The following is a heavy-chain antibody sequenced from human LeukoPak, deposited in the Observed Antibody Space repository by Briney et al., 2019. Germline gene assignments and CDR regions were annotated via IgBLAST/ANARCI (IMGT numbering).Heavy chain of an antibody. V-gene: IGHV4-39*01. D-gene: IGHD2-2*01. CDR3: ARQWGYCSSTSCYSYYFDY. Sequence: SETLSLTCTVSGGSISSSSYYWGWIRQPPGKGLEWIGSIYYSGSTYYSPSLKSRVTISVDTSKNQFSLKLSSVTAADTAVYYCARQWGYCSSTSCYSYYFDYWGQGTLVTVSS. CDR1: GGSISSSSYY. CDR2: IYYSGST. J-gene: IGHJ4*02.